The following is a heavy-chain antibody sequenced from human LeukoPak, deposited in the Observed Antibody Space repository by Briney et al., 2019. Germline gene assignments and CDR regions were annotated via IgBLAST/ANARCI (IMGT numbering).Heavy chain of an antibody. J-gene: IGHJ4*02. CDR1: GFTFSSYG. V-gene: IGHV3-23*01. D-gene: IGHD3-10*01. Sequence: GGSLRLSCAASGFTFSSYGMSWVRQAPGKGLEWVSAISGSGGSTYYADSVKGRFTISRDNSKNTLNLQMNSLRAEDTAVYYCAKPPMVRGVGPSYWGQGTLVTVSS. CDR2: ISGSGGST. CDR3: AKPPMVRGVGPSY.